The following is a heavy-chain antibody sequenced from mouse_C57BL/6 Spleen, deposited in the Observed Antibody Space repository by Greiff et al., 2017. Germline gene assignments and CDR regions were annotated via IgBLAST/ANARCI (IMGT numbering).Heavy chain of an antibody. Sequence: VQLKQSGPELVKPGASVKISCKASGYSFTGYYMNWVKQSPEKSLEWIGEINPSTGGTTYNQKFKAKATLTVDKSSSTAYMQLKSLTSEDSAVYYCARRDYYYGSSDYWGQGTTLTVSS. CDR1: GYSFTGYY. D-gene: IGHD1-1*01. J-gene: IGHJ2*01. V-gene: IGHV1-42*01. CDR3: ARRDYYYGSSDY. CDR2: INPSTGGT.